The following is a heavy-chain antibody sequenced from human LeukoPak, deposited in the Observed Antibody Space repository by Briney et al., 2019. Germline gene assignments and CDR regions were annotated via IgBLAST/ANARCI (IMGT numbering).Heavy chain of an antibody. Sequence: GGSLRLSCAASGFTFSSYWMHWVRQAPGKGLVWVTRINSDGSSTSYAGSVKGRFTISRDNAKNTLYLQMNSLRAEDTAVYYCAELGITMIGGVWGKGTTVTISS. CDR3: AELGITMIGGV. CDR1: GFTFSSYW. V-gene: IGHV3-74*01. J-gene: IGHJ6*04. D-gene: IGHD3-10*02. CDR2: INSDGSST.